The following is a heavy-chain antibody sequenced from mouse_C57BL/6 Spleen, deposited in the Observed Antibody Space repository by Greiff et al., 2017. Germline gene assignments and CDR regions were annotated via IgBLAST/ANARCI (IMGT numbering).Heavy chain of an antibody. V-gene: IGHV10-1*01. CDR1: GFSFNTYA. CDR2: IRSKSNNYAT. J-gene: IGHJ4*01. D-gene: IGHD1-1*01. CDR3: VRGYGSSYGVYYYAMDY. Sequence: EVKLMESGGGLVQPKGSLKLSCAASGFSFNTYAMNWVRQAPGKGLEWVARIRSKSNNYATYYADSVKDRFTISRDDSESMLYLQMNNLKTEDTAMYYCVRGYGSSYGVYYYAMDYWGQGTSVTVSS.